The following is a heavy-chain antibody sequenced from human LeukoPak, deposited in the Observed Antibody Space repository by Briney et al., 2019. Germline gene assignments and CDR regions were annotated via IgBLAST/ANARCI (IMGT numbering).Heavy chain of an antibody. CDR1: GFTFSSYS. V-gene: IGHV3-21*01. CDR2: ISSSSSYI. J-gene: IGHJ4*02. D-gene: IGHD3-22*01. CDR3: ARDLSYYYDSSGQPDY. Sequence: PGGSRRLSCAASGFTFSSYSMNWVRQAPGKGLEWVSSISSSSSYIYYADSVKGRFTISRDNAKNSLYLQMNSLRAEDTAVYYCARDLSYYYDSSGQPDYWGQGTLVTVSS.